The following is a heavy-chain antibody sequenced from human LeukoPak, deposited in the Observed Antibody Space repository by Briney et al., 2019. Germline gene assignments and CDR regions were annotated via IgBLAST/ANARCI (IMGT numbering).Heavy chain of an antibody. CDR1: GFTFSSYA. D-gene: IGHD6-13*01. Sequence: GGSLRLSCAASGFTFSSYAMSWVRQAPGKGLEWVSAISGSGGSTYYADSVKGRFTISRDNSKNTLYLQMNSLRVEDTAVYYCAKDRRASSSWYEGGDYWGRGNLVTVSS. CDR2: ISGSGGST. CDR3: AKDRRASSSWYEGGDY. V-gene: IGHV3-23*01. J-gene: IGHJ4*02.